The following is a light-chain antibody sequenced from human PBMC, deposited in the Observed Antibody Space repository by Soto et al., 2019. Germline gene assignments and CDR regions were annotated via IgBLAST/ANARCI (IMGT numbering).Light chain of an antibody. V-gene: IGKV1-27*01. CDR1: QGISNY. Sequence: DIQMTQSPSSLSASVGDRVTITCRASQGISNYLAWYQQKPGKVPKLLIYAASTLQSGVPSRFSGSGSGTDFNLTISRLQTEDVATYYCQKYNSATQTFGQGTKLDIK. CDR3: QKYNSATQT. J-gene: IGKJ1*01. CDR2: AAS.